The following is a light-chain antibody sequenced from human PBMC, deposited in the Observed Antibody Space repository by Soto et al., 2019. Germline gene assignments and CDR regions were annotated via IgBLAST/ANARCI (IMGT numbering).Light chain of an antibody. CDR1: QSVSNNY. CDR3: QQYGSSGT. V-gene: IGKV3-20*01. Sequence: IVFTQSPGTLSLSPGERATLSCRASQSVSNNYLAWYQQKPGQAPRLLIYGASNRATGIPDRFSGSGSGTDFTLTISRLEPEDFAVYYCQQYGSSGTFGQGTYVDIK. J-gene: IGKJ1*01. CDR2: GAS.